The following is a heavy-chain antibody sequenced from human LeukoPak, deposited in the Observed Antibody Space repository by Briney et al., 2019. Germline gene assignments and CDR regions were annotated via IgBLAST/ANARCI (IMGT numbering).Heavy chain of an antibody. D-gene: IGHD6-25*01. J-gene: IGHJ6*02. Sequence: ASVKVSCKASGYTFTSYYMHWVRQAPGQGLEWMGIINPSGGSTSYAQRFQGRVTFTSDTSATVVYMDLSSLRSEDTAEYYCARDQGAAGFMDVWGQGTTVTVSS. V-gene: IGHV1-46*01. CDR3: ARDQGAAGFMDV. CDR2: INPSGGST. CDR1: GYTFTSYY.